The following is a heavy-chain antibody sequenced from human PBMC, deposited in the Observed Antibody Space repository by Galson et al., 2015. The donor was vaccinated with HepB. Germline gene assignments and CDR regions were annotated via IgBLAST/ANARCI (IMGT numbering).Heavy chain of an antibody. Sequence: CAISGDRVSSNSAAWNWIRQSPSRGLEWLGRTYYSSKWYNDYAVSVKSRITINPDASKNQFSLQLDSVTPEDTAVYYCARGWGMVYAPLDAFDIWGHGTMVTVSS. D-gene: IGHD2-8*01. CDR3: ARGWGMVYAPLDAFDI. CDR2: TYYSSKWYN. CDR1: GDRVSSNSAA. J-gene: IGHJ3*02. V-gene: IGHV6-1*01.